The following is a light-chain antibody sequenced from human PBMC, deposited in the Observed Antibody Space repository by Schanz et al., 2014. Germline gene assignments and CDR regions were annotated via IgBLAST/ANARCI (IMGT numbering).Light chain of an antibody. CDR1: QSVSSSY. J-gene: IGKJ4*01. CDR2: GAS. CDR3: QQRSNWPRLT. Sequence: EIVLTQSPGTLSLSPGERATLSCRASQSVSSSYLAWYQQKPGQAPRLLIYGASNRATGIPARFSGSGSGTDFTLTISSLEPEDFAVYYCQQRSNWPRLTFGGGTKVESK. V-gene: IGKV3-11*01.